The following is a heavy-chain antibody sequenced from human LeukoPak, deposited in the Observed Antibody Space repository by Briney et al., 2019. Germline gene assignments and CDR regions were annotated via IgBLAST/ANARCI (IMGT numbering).Heavy chain of an antibody. V-gene: IGHV4-30-2*01. CDR1: GGSISSGGYS. CDR3: ARDLLAAAGSGLGY. CDR2: IYHSGST. J-gene: IGHJ4*02. D-gene: IGHD6-13*01. Sequence: PSETLSLTCAVSGGSISSGGYSWSWIRQPPGKGLEWIGYIYHSGSTYYNPSLKSRVTISVDRPKNQFSLKLSSVTAADTAVYYCARDLLAAAGSGLGYWGQGTLVTVSS.